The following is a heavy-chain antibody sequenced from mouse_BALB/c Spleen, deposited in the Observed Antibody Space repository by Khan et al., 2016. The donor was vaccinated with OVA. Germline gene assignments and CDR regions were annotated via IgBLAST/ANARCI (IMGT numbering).Heavy chain of an antibody. Sequence: QVQLQQSGPGLVAPSQSLSITCTVAGFSLTNYDVHWVRQPPGKGLEWLGIIWAGGSTNYNSALMSRLIINKDNSKSQVFLKMNSLQTDDTAMYYCARSTVMDYWGQGTSVTVSS. CDR3: ARSTVMDY. J-gene: IGHJ4*01. CDR2: IWAGGST. V-gene: IGHV2-9*02. D-gene: IGHD1-1*01. CDR1: GFSLTNYD.